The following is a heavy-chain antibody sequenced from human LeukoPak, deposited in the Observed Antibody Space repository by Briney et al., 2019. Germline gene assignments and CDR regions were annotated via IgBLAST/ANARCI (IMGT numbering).Heavy chain of an antibody. CDR3: AKLKQLGGGY. D-gene: IGHD6-13*01. V-gene: IGHV4-30-2*01. CDR1: GGSISSGGYS. Sequence: SETLSLTCAVSGGSISSGGYSWSWIRQPPGKGLEWIGYIYHSGSTYYNPSLKSRVTISVDRSKNQFSLKLSSVTAADTAVYYCAKLKQLGGGYWGQGTLVTVSS. J-gene: IGHJ4*02. CDR2: IYHSGST.